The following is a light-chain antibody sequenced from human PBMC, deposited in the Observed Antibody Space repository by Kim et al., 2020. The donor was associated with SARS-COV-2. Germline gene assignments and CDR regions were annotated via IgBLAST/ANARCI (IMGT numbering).Light chain of an antibody. CDR3: LQHSTYPIT. J-gene: IGKJ5*01. V-gene: IGKV1-17*01. CDR1: QDIMND. Sequence: ASVGDRVTLTCRESQDIMNDLVWDQQNPGRAPSRLFYGASSLQSGVPSRFSDSGSGTEFPLTISSVQPEDFATYFCLQHSTYPITFGQGTRLEIK. CDR2: GAS.